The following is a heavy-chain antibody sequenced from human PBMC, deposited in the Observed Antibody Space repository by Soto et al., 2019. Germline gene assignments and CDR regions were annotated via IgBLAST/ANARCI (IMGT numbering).Heavy chain of an antibody. CDR3: ARNRIYGSGSNLDY. V-gene: IGHV3-66*02. D-gene: IGHD3-10*01. J-gene: IGHJ4*02. Sequence: GGSLRLSCAASGFTVSSNYMSWVRQAPGKGLEWVSVIYSGGSTYYADSVKGRFTISRDNSKNKLYRQLNSLRAEDTAVYYGARNRIYGSGSNLDYWGQGTLVTVSS. CDR2: IYSGGST. CDR1: GFTVSSNY.